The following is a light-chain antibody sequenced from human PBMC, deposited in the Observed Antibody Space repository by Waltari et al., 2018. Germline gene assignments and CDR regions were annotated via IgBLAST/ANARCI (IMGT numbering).Light chain of an antibody. CDR2: DAF. V-gene: IGKV3-11*01. CDR1: QSISDY. Sequence: ELVLTQSPGTLSLSPGERATLSCRASQSISDYIVWYQQRPGQAPRLLIYDAFNRAPGVPARFSVSGSGTDFTLTISSLEPEDFAVYYCQQRSGWPPNYTFGQGTKLEIK. CDR3: QQRSGWPPNYT. J-gene: IGKJ2*01.